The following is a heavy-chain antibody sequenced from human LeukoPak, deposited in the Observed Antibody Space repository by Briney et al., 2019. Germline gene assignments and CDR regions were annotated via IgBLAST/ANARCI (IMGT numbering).Heavy chain of an antibody. J-gene: IGHJ5*02. CDR1: GYTFTGYY. V-gene: IGHV1-2*02. CDR3: ARARRYSGSLNWFDP. D-gene: IGHD1-26*01. Sequence: ASVKVSCKASGYTFTGYYMHWVRQAPGQGLEWMGWINPNSGGTNYAQKFQGRVTMTRDTSISTAYMEPSRLRSDDTAVYYCARARRYSGSLNWFDPWGQGTLVTVSS. CDR2: INPNSGGT.